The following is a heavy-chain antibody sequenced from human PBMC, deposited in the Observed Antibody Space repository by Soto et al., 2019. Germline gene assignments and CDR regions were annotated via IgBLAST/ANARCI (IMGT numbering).Heavy chain of an antibody. Sequence: QVQLQESGPGLVKPSQTLSLTCTVSGGSISSGDYYWSWIRQPPGKGLEWIGYIYYSGSTYYNPSRKSRDTISVDTSKNQFSLKLSSVTAADTAVYYCARERPDGARLDPWGQGTLVTASS. D-gene: IGHD6-6*01. CDR3: ARERPDGARLDP. J-gene: IGHJ5*02. V-gene: IGHV4-30-4*01. CDR2: IYYSGST. CDR1: GGSISSGDYY.